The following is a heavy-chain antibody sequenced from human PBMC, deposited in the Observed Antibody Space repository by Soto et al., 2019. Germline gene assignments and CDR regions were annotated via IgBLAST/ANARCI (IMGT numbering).Heavy chain of an antibody. V-gene: IGHV4-59*01. CDR2: VYYSGST. CDR1: GDSISGYS. J-gene: IGHJ4*02. D-gene: IGHD2-21*02. CDR3: ARMVVTTIQIYFDY. Sequence: TSETLSLTCTVSGDSISGYSWSWIRQAPGRGLEWIGYVYYSGSTNYNPSLKSRVTISVDTSKNQFSLKLSSVTAADTAVYYCARMVVTTIQIYFDYWGQGTLVTVSS.